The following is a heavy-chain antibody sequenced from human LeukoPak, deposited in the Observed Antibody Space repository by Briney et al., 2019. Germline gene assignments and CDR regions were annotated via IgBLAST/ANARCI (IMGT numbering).Heavy chain of an antibody. J-gene: IGHJ3*02. CDR2: ISNSSSTI. Sequence: GGSLRLSCAASGFTFSSYSMNWVRQAPGKGLEWVSYISNSSSTIYYADSVKGRFTISRDNAKNSLYLQMNSLRDEDTAVYYCARVMPLNYGDYKRGAFDIWGQGTMVTVSS. CDR1: GFTFSSYS. V-gene: IGHV3-48*02. CDR3: ARVMPLNYGDYKRGAFDI. D-gene: IGHD4-17*01.